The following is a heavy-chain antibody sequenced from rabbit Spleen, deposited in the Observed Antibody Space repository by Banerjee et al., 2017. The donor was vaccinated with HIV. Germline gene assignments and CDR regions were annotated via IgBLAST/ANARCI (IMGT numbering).Heavy chain of an antibody. J-gene: IGHJ4*01. CDR2: IDPIFGRT. D-gene: IGHD5-1*01. V-gene: IGHV1S47*01. Sequence: QEQLVESGGGLVQPGGSLKLSCKASGFDFSVYGLSWVRQAPGKGLEWIGYIDPIFGRTYYASWVNGRFTISSHNAQTTLYLQLNSLTAADTATYFCARDLVAVIGWNFSLWGPGTLVTVS. CDR1: GFDFSVYG. CDR3: ARDLVAVIGWNFSL.